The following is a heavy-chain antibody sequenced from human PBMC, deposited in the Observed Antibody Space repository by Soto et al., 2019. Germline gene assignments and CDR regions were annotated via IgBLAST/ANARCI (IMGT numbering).Heavy chain of an antibody. CDR2: IYYSGST. Sequence: SETLSLTCTVSGGSISSSSYYWGWIRQPPGKGLEWIGSIYYSGSTYYNPSLKSRVTISVDTSKNQFSLKLSSVTAADTAVYYCARLRAGIIDYWGQGTLVTVSS. CDR3: ARLRAGIIDY. V-gene: IGHV4-39*01. D-gene: IGHD6-19*01. CDR1: GGSISSSSYY. J-gene: IGHJ4*02.